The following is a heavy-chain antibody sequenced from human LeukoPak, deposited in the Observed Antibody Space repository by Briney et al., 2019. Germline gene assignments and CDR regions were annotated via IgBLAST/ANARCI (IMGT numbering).Heavy chain of an antibody. CDR3: ARDPGYCSSTSCYGGGVDY. D-gene: IGHD2-2*01. CDR1: GFTFSDYY. Sequence: GGSLRLSCAASGFTFSDYYMSWIRQAPGKGLEWVSYISSSSSYTNYADSVKGGFTTSRDNAKNSLYLQMNSLRAEDTAVYYCARDPGYCSSTSCYGGGVDYWGQGTLVTVSS. J-gene: IGHJ4*02. CDR2: ISSSSSYT. V-gene: IGHV3-11*06.